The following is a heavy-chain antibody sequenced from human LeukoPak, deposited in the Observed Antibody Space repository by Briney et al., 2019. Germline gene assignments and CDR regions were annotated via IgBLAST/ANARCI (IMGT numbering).Heavy chain of an antibody. CDR2: INHSGST. V-gene: IGHV4-34*01. CDR1: GGSFSGYY. D-gene: IGHD3-3*01. CDR3: ARGPIITIFGVAPRGFDI. Sequence: SETLSLTCAVYGGSFSGYYWSWIRQPPGKGLEWIGEINHSGSTNYNPSLKSRVTISVDTSKNQFSLKLSSVTAADTAVYYCARGPIITIFGVAPRGFDIWGQGTMVTVSS. J-gene: IGHJ3*02.